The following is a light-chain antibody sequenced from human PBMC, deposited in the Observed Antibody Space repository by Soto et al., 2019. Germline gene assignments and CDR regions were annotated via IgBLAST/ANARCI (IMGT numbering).Light chain of an antibody. Sequence: QSVLTQPASVSGSPRQSITISCTGTNSDVGSYNLVSWFQQHPGKAPKLVIYEVTKRPSGVSDRFSGSKSGNTASLTISGLQAEDEAHYYCFSYAGDSVYVFGTGTKLTVL. CDR1: NSDVGSYNL. V-gene: IGLV2-23*02. J-gene: IGLJ1*01. CDR3: FSYAGDSVYV. CDR2: EVT.